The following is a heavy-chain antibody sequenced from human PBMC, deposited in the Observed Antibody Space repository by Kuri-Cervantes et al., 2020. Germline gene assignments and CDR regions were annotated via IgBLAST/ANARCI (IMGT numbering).Heavy chain of an antibody. D-gene: IGHD3-10*01. CDR2: IYTSGST. CDR3: ANGDAGYGSGSAY. Sequence: GSLRLSCTVSGGSISSYYWSWIRQPPGKGLEWIGRIYTSGSTNYNPSLKSRVTISVDTSKNQFSLKLSSVTAADTAVYYCANGDAGYGSGSAYWGQGTLVTVSS. V-gene: IGHV4-4*08. J-gene: IGHJ4*02. CDR1: GGSISSYY.